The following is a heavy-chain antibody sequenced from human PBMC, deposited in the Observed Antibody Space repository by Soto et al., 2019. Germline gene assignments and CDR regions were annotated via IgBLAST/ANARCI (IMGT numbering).Heavy chain of an antibody. Sequence: EVQLVESWGGLVQPGGSLRLSCAASGFTFSSDSMIWVRQAPGKGLECVSYISSSSSTIDDVDSLKGRFTISRDNAKNSVYLPLNSLRDEDTAVDYCARVKAFPTRARGGYDGMDVWGQGTPVTVSS. CDR2: ISSSSSTI. D-gene: IGHD3-10*01. V-gene: IGHV3-48*02. J-gene: IGHJ6*02. CDR3: ARVKAFPTRARGGYDGMDV. CDR1: GFTFSSDS.